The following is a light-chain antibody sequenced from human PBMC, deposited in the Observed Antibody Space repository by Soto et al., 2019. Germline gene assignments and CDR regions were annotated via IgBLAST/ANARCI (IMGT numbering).Light chain of an antibody. CDR1: QSVSTW. CDR3: QQHNTYPAT. J-gene: IGKJ1*01. V-gene: IGKV1-5*03. CDR2: MAS. Sequence: DIQMTQSPSTLSASVGDTVTITCRASQSVSTWLAWYQQKPGKAPKLLIYMASTLESGVPSRFSGSASGTEFTLTISSRQPDDFATYYCQQHNTYPATFGQGTKVEIK.